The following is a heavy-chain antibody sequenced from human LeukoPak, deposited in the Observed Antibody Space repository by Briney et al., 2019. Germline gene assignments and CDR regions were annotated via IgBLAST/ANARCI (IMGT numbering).Heavy chain of an antibody. CDR1: GYTFTSYG. D-gene: IGHD3-3*01. CDR3: ARAHSITIFGVGFYYYYMDV. V-gene: IGHV1-18*01. J-gene: IGHJ6*03. Sequence: ASVKLSCKASGYTFTSYGISWVRQAPGQGLEWMGWISAYHGNTNYAQKLQGRVTMTTGTSTSTAYMELRSLRSDDTAVYYCARAHSITIFGVGFYYYYMDVWGKGTTVTVSS. CDR2: ISAYHGNT.